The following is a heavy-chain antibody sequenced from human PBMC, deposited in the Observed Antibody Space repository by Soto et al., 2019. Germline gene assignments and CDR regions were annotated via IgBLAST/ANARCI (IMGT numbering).Heavy chain of an antibody. V-gene: IGHV4-4*02. Sequence: SETLSLTCAVSGVSISSGNWWTWVRQTPQRGLEYIGEIFHDGTANYYPSFERRVAISVDTSKNQFSLKLSSVTAADTAVYYCARGRGLLWFGELTLDYWGQGTLVTVSS. CDR1: GVSISSGNW. D-gene: IGHD3-10*01. CDR3: ARGRGLLWFGELTLDY. J-gene: IGHJ4*02. CDR2: IFHDGTA.